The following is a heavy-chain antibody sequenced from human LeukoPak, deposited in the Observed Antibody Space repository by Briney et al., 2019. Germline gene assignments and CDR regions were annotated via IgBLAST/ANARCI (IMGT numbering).Heavy chain of an antibody. CDR2: IYHSGRT. D-gene: IGHD3-10*01. CDR3: ARGVGIYGSGSFFDY. V-gene: IGHV4-38-2*02. Sequence: SETLSLTCTVSGYSISNGYYWGWIRQPPGTGLEWIGSIYHSGRTYYNPSLKSRVTISVDTSKNQVSLILTSVTAADTAVYYCARGVGIYGSGSFFDYWGQGTLVTVSS. J-gene: IGHJ4*02. CDR1: GYSISNGYY.